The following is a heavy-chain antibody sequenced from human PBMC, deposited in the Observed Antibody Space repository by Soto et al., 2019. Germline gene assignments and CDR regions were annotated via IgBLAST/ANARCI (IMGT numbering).Heavy chain of an antibody. CDR3: AALSTTIGYYGMDV. CDR1: GFTFTSSA. Sequence: ASVKVSCKASGFTFTSSAVQWVRQARGQRLEWIGWIVVGSGNTNYAQKFQERVSITRDMSTSTAYMELSSLRSEDTAVYYCAALSTTIGYYGMDVWGQGTTVTVSS. V-gene: IGHV1-58*01. CDR2: IVVGSGNT. D-gene: IGHD4-17*01. J-gene: IGHJ6*02.